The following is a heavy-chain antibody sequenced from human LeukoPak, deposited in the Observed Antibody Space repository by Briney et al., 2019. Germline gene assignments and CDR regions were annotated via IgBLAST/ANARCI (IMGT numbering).Heavy chain of an antibody. V-gene: IGHV3-21*01. CDR3: ARGPFGLDGVLY. Sequence: GGSLRLSCAASGFTFSSYSMNWVRQAPGKGLEWVSSISSSSSYIYYADSVKGRFTISRDNAKNSLYLQMNSLRAEDTAVYYCARGPFGLDGVLYWGQGTLVTVSS. CDR1: GFTFSSYS. J-gene: IGHJ4*02. CDR2: ISSSSSYI. D-gene: IGHD3-16*01.